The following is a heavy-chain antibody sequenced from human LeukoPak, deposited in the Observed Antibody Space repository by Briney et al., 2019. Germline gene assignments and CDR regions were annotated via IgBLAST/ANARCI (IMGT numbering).Heavy chain of an antibody. CDR3: ARGITGTTLFDY. J-gene: IGHJ4*02. CDR2: IHPGDSDT. CDR1: GYSFTNYY. Sequence: GESLKISCEGSGYSFTNYYIGWARQMPGKGLEWMGIIHPGDSDTRYSPSFQGQVTISADKSIRTAYLQWNSLKASDTAMYYCARGITGTTLFDYWGQGTLVTVSS. V-gene: IGHV5-51*01. D-gene: IGHD1-7*01.